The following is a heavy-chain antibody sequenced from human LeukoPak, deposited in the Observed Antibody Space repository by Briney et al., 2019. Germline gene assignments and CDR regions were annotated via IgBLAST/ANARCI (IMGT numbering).Heavy chain of an antibody. CDR1: GASISSYY. Sequence: SETLSLTCAVSGASISSYYWSWIRQPPGKGLEWIGSIYYSGSTNYNPSLKSRVTISVDRSKNQFSLKLSSVTAADTAVYYCARNKYGSGSYYPFDYWGQGTLVTVSS. V-gene: IGHV4-59*12. CDR2: IYYSGST. CDR3: ARNKYGSGSYYPFDY. J-gene: IGHJ4*02. D-gene: IGHD3-10*01.